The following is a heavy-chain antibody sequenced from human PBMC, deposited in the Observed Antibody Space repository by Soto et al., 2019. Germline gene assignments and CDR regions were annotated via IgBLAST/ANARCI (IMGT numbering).Heavy chain of an antibody. CDR1: GFSLSTSGVG. J-gene: IGHJ4*02. D-gene: IGHD6-13*01. V-gene: IGHV2-5*02. Sequence: QITLKESGPTLVKPTQTLTLTCTFSGFSLSTSGVGVGWIRQPPGKALEWLALIYWDDDKRYSPSLKSRLTITKDTSKNHVVLTMTNMDPVDTATYYCAHSPLLAAEQQLAPYYFDYWGQGTLVTVSS. CDR2: IYWDDDK. CDR3: AHSPLLAAEQQLAPYYFDY.